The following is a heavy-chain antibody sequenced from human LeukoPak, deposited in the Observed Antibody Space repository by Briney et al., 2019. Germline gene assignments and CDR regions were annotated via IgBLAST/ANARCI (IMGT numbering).Heavy chain of an antibody. J-gene: IGHJ3*02. CDR2: IYYSGST. CDR3: ARWGIVGALDAFDI. CDR1: SGSISSSSYY. Sequence: SSETLSLTCTVSSGSISSSSYYWGWIRQPPGKGLEWIGNIYYSGSTYYNPSLKSRVTISVDTSKNQFSLNLSSVTAADTAVYYCARWGIVGALDAFDIWGQGTMVTVSS. D-gene: IGHD1-26*01. V-gene: IGHV4-39*07.